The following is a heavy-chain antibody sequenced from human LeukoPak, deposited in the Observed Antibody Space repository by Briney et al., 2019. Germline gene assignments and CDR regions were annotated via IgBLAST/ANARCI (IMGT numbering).Heavy chain of an antibody. Sequence: ASVKVSCKASGYTLTELSMHWVRQAPGKGLEWMGGFDPEDGETIYAQKFQGRVTMTEDTSTDTAYMELSSLRSEDPAVYYCATRWRIAVAGTRDAFDIWGQGTMVTVSS. CDR1: GYTLTELS. CDR3: ATRWRIAVAGTRDAFDI. J-gene: IGHJ3*02. D-gene: IGHD6-19*01. V-gene: IGHV1-24*01. CDR2: FDPEDGET.